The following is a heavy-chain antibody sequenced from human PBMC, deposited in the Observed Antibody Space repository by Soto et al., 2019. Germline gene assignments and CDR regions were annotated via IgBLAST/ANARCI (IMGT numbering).Heavy chain of an antibody. CDR2: IYRSGST. D-gene: IGHD3-22*01. V-gene: IGHV4-38-2*02. Sequence: LSLTCSVSGYSISTGYYWGWIRQPPGKGLEWIGSIYRSGSTYYNPSLESRVTISMDMSKNQFSLKLTSVTAADTAVYYCAGVAYFDTTGYYYYFDYWGQGTLVTVSS. CDR1: GYSISTGYY. CDR3: AGVAYFDTTGYYYYFDY. J-gene: IGHJ4*02.